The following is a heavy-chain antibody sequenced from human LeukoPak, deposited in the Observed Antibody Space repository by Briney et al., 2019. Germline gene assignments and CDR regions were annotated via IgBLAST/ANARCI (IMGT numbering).Heavy chain of an antibody. CDR2: ISGSGGST. CDR1: GFTFSSYA. V-gene: IGHV3-23*01. CDR3: ARDKDCSSTSCYLPIDY. D-gene: IGHD2-2*01. J-gene: IGHJ4*02. Sequence: PGGSLRLSCAASGFTFSSYAMSWVRQAPGKGLEWVSAISGSGGSTYYADSVKGRFTISRDNPKNTLYLQMNSLRAEDTAVYYCARDKDCSSTSCYLPIDYWGQGTLVTVSS.